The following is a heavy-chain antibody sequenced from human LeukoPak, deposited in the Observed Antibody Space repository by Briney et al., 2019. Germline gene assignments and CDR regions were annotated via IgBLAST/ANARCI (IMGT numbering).Heavy chain of an antibody. CDR1: GYSFDSGYY. V-gene: IGHV4-38-2*02. CDR2: IYYSGST. D-gene: IGHD2-2*02. Sequence: PSETLSLTCTVSGYSFDSGYYWGWIQQPPGKGLEWIANIYYSGSTSYNPSLKSRVTVSIDTSKNKFSLKLYSVSAADTALYYCARLYCISTSCYTIDYWGQGTLVTVSS. J-gene: IGHJ4*02. CDR3: ARLYCISTSCYTIDY.